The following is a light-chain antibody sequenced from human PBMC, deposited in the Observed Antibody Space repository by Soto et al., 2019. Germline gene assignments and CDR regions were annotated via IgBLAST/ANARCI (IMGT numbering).Light chain of an antibody. CDR2: GAS. V-gene: IGKV3-15*01. CDR3: QEGVSWPPLT. J-gene: IGKJ4*01. CDR1: HSVNTN. Sequence: EIVMTQSPATLSVSPGVRATISCMARHSVNTNLAWYQQNPDESPRPLIYGASLRATGIPARFSRSGAGPEFTLTISSVQSDDSAIYYWQEGVSWPPLTFVGGTKVEV.